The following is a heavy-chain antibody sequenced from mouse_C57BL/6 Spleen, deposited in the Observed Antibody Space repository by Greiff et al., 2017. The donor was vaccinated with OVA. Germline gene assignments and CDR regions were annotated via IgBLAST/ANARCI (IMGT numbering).Heavy chain of an antibody. CDR3: ARSGDYDVGDFDY. CDR1: GYAFTNYL. D-gene: IGHD2-4*01. Sequence: VQLQQSGAELVRPGTSVKVSCKASGYAFTNYLIEWVKQRPGQGLEWIGVINPGSGGTNYNEKFKGKATLTADKSSSTAYMQLSSLTSEDSAVYFCARSGDYDVGDFDYWGQGTTLTVSS. V-gene: IGHV1-54*01. J-gene: IGHJ2*01. CDR2: INPGSGGT.